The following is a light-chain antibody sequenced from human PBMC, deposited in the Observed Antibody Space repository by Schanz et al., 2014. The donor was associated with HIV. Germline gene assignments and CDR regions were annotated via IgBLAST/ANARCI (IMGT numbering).Light chain of an antibody. J-gene: IGLJ2*01. V-gene: IGLV2-14*03. Sequence: QSALTQPASVSGSLGQAITISCTGTNTDIGHYNYVSWYQQHPGKAPKLIIYDVTSRPSGVSSRFSGSKSGNTASLTISGLQAEDEADYYCSSHAGRNSFVVFGGGTKLTVL. CDR2: DVT. CDR3: SSHAGRNSFVV. CDR1: NTDIGHYNY.